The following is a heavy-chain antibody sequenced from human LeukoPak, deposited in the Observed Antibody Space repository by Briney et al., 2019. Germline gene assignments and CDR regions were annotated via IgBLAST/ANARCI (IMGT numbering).Heavy chain of an antibody. Sequence: SQTLSLTCAISGDSVSSNSAAWNWIRQSPSRGLEWLGRTYYRSKWYNDYAVSVKSRITINPDTSKNQFSLQLNSVTPEDTAVYYCAAGSDSSGWCGFDYWGQGTLVTVSS. CDR1: GDSVSSNSAA. CDR3: AAGSDSSGWCGFDY. D-gene: IGHD6-19*01. V-gene: IGHV6-1*01. CDR2: TYYRSKWYN. J-gene: IGHJ4*02.